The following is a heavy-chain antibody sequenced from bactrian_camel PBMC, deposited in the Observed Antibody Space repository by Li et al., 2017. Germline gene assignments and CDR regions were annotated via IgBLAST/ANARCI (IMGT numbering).Heavy chain of an antibody. CDR1: GSTYSTPC. V-gene: IGHV3S1*01. CDR3: AVGRSWYAT. Sequence: QLVESGGGSVQAGGALRLSCVVSGSTYSTPCMGWFRQPAGKEREAVAVIDGEDSTGYADSVKGRFTISKDGAKNTVYLQMNSLKSEDTALYYCAVGRSWYATWGQGTQVTVS. D-gene: IGHD5*01. J-gene: IGHJ4*01. CDR2: IDGEDST.